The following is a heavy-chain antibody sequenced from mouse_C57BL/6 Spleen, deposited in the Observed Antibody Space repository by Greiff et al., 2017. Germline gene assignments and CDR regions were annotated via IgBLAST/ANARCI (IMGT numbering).Heavy chain of an antibody. Sequence: FQLQQSGPELVKPGASVKISCKASGYAFSSSCMHWVKQRPGKGLEWIGRIYPGDGDTNYNGKFKGKATLTADKSSSTAYLQLRSLTSEDSAVYFCATSMYSNLPDYWGQGTTLAVSS. CDR1: GYAFSSSC. CDR3: ATSMYSNLPDY. V-gene: IGHV1-82*01. CDR2: IYPGDGDT. J-gene: IGHJ2*01. D-gene: IGHD2-5*01.